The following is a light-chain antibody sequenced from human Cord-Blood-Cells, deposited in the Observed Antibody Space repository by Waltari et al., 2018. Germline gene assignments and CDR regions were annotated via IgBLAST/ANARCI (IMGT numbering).Light chain of an antibody. CDR1: QSISSY. J-gene: IGKJ1*01. CDR2: AAS. Sequence: DIQMTQSPSSLSASVTDRVTITCRASQSISSYLNLYQHKPGKAPKLLIYAASSSQSGVPSRFSGSGSGTDFTLTISSLQPEDFATYYCQQSYSTPKTFGQGTKVEIK. V-gene: IGKV1-39*01. CDR3: QQSYSTPKT.